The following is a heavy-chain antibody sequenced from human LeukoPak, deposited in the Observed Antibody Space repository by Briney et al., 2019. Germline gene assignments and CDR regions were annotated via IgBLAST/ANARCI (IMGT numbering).Heavy chain of an antibody. CDR2: LTGDGGT. CDR1: GFTFTNYA. J-gene: IGHJ4*02. V-gene: IGHV3-23*01. Sequence: GGSLRLSCAASGFTFTNYAMSWVRQAPGKGLEWVSVLTGDGGTYYADPVKGRFTNSRDDSKNTLFLQMNSLRAEDTAVYFCAKVKWKLIGYFDYWGQGTLVTVSS. CDR3: AKVKWKLIGYFDY. D-gene: IGHD1-20*01.